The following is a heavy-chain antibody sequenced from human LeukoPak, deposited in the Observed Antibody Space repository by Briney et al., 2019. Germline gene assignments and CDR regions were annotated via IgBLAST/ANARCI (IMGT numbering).Heavy chain of an antibody. CDR2: IYHSGST. Sequence: SQTLPLTCAVSGGSISSGGYSWSWIRQPPGKGLEWIGYIYHSGSTYYNPSLKSRVTISVDRSKNQFSLKLSSVTAADTAVYYCARGPSPKQDQNYHGMDVWGRGTTVTVSS. CDR1: GGSISSGGYS. CDR3: ARGPSPKQDQNYHGMDV. V-gene: IGHV4-30-2*01. J-gene: IGHJ6*02.